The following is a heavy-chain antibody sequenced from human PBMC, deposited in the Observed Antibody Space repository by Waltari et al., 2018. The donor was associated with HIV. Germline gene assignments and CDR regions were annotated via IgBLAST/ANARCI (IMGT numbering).Heavy chain of an antibody. J-gene: IGHJ5*02. Sequence: QVQLQQWGAGLLKPSETLSLTCAVYGGSFSGYYWSWSRQPPGQGLEWIGEINHSGSTNYNPSLKSRVTISVDTSKNQFSLKLSSVTAADTAVYYCARRYDYYDSSGYPGTSWFDPWGQGTLVTVSS. CDR2: INHSGST. CDR3: ARRYDYYDSSGYPGTSWFDP. CDR1: GGSFSGYY. V-gene: IGHV4-34*01. D-gene: IGHD3-22*01.